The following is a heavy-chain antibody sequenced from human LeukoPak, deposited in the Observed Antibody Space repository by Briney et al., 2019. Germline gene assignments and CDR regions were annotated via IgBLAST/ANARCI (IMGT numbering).Heavy chain of an antibody. CDR1: GYSFTSYW. Sequence: GESLKIFCKGSGYSFTSYWIGWVRQMPGKGLEWMGIIYPGDSDTRYSPSFQGQVTISAVKSISTAYLQWSSLKASDTAMYYCARGMGLEPAAIFFDYWGQGTLVTVSS. V-gene: IGHV5-51*01. D-gene: IGHD2-2*01. J-gene: IGHJ4*02. CDR3: ARGMGLEPAAIFFDY. CDR2: IYPGDSDT.